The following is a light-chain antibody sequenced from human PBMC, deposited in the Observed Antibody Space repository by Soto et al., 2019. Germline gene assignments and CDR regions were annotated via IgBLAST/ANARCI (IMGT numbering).Light chain of an antibody. Sequence: DVVLTQTPLSSPVTLGQPASISCRSSQSLLHSDGTTYLSWLHQRPGQPPRLLIYSVSNRFSGVPHRFSGSGAGTDFTLKIGRVEAEDVGVYYCMQATQYPPYTFGQGTKLEI. CDR3: MQATQYPPYT. V-gene: IGKV2-24*01. CDR1: QSLLHSDGTTY. CDR2: SVS. J-gene: IGKJ2*01.